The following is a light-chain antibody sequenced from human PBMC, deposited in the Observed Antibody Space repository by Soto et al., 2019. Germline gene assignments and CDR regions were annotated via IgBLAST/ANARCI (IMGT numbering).Light chain of an antibody. CDR3: QQYGSSPT. V-gene: IGKV3-20*01. J-gene: IGKJ4*01. CDR1: QSVSSSF. Sequence: EIVLTQSPGTLSLSPGEGATLSCRASQSVSSSFLAWYQQKPGQAPSLLIDGASSSATGIPDRFSGGGSGTDFTPTITSLEPEDLALYYCQQYGSSPTFGGGTKVEIK. CDR2: GAS.